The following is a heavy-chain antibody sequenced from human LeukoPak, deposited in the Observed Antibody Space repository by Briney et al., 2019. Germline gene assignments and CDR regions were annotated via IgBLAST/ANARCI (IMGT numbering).Heavy chain of an antibody. J-gene: IGHJ4*02. CDR3: VRAIGAAECY. D-gene: IGHD6-13*01. CDR2: FDPEDGET. Sequence: ASVKVTCKVSGYTLTELSMHWVRQAPGKGLEWMGGFDPEDGETIYAQKFQGRVTMTEDTSTDTAYMELSSLRAEDTAVYYCVRAIGAAECYWGQGTLVTVSS. V-gene: IGHV1-24*01. CDR1: GYTLTELS.